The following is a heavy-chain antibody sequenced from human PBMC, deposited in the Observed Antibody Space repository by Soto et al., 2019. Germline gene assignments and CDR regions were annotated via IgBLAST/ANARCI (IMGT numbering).Heavy chain of an antibody. D-gene: IGHD2-8*01. CDR1: GFTFSSYG. J-gene: IGHJ6*02. CDR2: ISYDGSNK. CDR3: AKEAYAIDYGMDV. Sequence: QTGGSLRLSCAASGFTFSSYGMHWVRQAPGKGLEWVAVISYDGSNKYYADSVKGRFTISRDNSKNTLYLQMNSLRAEDTAVYYCAKEAYAIDYGMDVWGQGTTVTVSS. V-gene: IGHV3-30*18.